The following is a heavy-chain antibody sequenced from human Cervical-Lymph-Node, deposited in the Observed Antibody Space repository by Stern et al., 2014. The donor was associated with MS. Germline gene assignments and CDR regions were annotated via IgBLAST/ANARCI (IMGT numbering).Heavy chain of an antibody. CDR3: ARDALGYCSSTSCPLDY. CDR1: GYTFTSYG. J-gene: IGHJ4*02. CDR2: ISAYNGNT. V-gene: IGHV1-18*01. D-gene: IGHD2-2*01. Sequence: QVQLGQSGAEVKKPGASVKVSCKASGYTFTSYGISWVRQAPGQGLEWMGGISAYNGNTNYAQKLQGRVTMTTDTSTSPAYMELRSLRSDDTAVYYCARDALGYCSSTSCPLDYWGQGTLVTVSS.